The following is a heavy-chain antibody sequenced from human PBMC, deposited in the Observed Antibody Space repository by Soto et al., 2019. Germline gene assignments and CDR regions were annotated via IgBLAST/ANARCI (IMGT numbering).Heavy chain of an antibody. J-gene: IGHJ6*02. V-gene: IGHV1-69*01. CDR1: GGTFSTYA. CDR2: IIPMSGTT. Sequence: QVQLVQSGAEVRKPGSSVKVSCKASGGTFSTYAVIWVRQAPGQGLEWMGGIIPMSGTTYYAQRFQGTVTLPADEPTSTTYMELSSVKPDDTAVYYCARGYCSGGNCYSGMDVWGQGTTVTVSS. D-gene: IGHD2-15*01. CDR3: ARGYCSGGNCYSGMDV.